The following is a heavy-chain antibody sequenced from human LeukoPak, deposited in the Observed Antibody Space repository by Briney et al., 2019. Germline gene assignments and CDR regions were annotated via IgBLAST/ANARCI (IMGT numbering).Heavy chain of an antibody. CDR3: ASLKYSSGYYLEY. Sequence: GGSLRLSCAASGFTVSSNYMDWVRQAPGKGLEWVGRTANRANTYTTEYAASVKGRFTISRDDSKSSLYLLMNSLKTEDTAVYYCASLKYSSGYYLEYWGQGTLVAVSS. D-gene: IGHD6-19*01. V-gene: IGHV3-72*01. CDR2: TANRANTYTT. J-gene: IGHJ4*02. CDR1: GFTVSSNY.